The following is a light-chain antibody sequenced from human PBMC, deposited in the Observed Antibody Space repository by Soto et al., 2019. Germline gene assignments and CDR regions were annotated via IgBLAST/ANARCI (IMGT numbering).Light chain of an antibody. CDR1: QTIGNW. CDR2: NVS. V-gene: IGKV1-5*03. J-gene: IGKJ1*01. CDR3: QQCNFYWT. Sequence: DIQMTQSPSTLPASVGDRVTITCRASQTIGNWLAWYQQKPGKVPKLLIYNVSILESGVPSRFSGSGSGTEFTLTISSLQPDDFATYYCQQCNFYWTFGQGTKVEIK.